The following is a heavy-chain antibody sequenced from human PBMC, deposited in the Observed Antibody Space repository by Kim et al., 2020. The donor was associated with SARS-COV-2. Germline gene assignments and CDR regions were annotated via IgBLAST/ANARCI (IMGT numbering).Heavy chain of an antibody. V-gene: IGHV3-33*06. CDR1: GFTFSSYG. CDR3: AKDRRAVAGTFYYYYYGMDV. CDR2: IWYDGSNK. J-gene: IGHJ6*02. D-gene: IGHD6-19*01. Sequence: GGSLRLSCAASGFTFSSYGMHWVRQAPGKGLEWVAVIWYDGSNKYYADSVKGRFTISRDNSKNTLYLQMNSLRAEDTAVYYCAKDRRAVAGTFYYYYYGMDVWGQGTTVTVSS.